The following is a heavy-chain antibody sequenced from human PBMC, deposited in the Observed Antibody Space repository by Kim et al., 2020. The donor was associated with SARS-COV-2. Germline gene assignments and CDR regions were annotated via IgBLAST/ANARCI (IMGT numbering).Heavy chain of an antibody. Sequence: GGSLRLSCAASGFTFSDYYMSWIRQAPGKGLEWVSYISSSSSYTNYADSVKGRFTISRDNAKNSLYLQMNSLRAEDTSVYYCVGCEEVGCFNWFDPWGQGTLVTVSS. CDR3: VGCEEVGCFNWFDP. CDR1: GFTFSDYY. CDR2: ISSSSSYT. J-gene: IGHJ5*02. D-gene: IGHD2-8*01. V-gene: IGHV3-11*06.